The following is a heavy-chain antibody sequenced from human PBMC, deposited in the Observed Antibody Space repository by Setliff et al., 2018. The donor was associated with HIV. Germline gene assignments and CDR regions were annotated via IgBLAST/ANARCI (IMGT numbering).Heavy chain of an antibody. J-gene: IGHJ6*03. CDR1: GGSISSSSYY. CDR3: ARRFGGARGFRYYYYMDV. CDR2: IYYSGST. V-gene: IGHV4-39*01. Sequence: SETLSLTCTVSGGSISSSSYYWGWIRQPPGKGLEWIGSIYYSGSTYYNPSLKSRVTISVDTSKNQFSLKLSSVTAADTAVYYCARRFGGARGFRYYYYMDVWG. D-gene: IGHD3-16*01.